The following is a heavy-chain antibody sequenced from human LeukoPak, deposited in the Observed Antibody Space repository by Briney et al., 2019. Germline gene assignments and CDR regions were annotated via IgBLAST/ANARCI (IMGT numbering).Heavy chain of an antibody. CDR1: GGSFSGYY. D-gene: IGHD2-15*01. CDR2: INHSGST. J-gene: IGHJ5*02. V-gene: IGHV4-34*01. CDR3: ARLWPVVNWFDP. Sequence: SETLSLTCAVYGGSFSGYYWSCLRQPPGEGLEWGGEINHSGSTNYNPSLKRRVTISVDTYKKQFSLKLSSVTAADTAVYYCARLWPVVNWFDPWGQGTLVTVSS.